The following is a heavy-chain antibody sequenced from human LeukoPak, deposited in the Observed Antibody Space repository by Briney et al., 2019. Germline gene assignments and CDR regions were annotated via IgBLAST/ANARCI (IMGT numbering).Heavy chain of an antibody. J-gene: IGHJ5*02. CDR3: AHRMGTITIFGVVIGDSGVNWFDP. D-gene: IGHD3-3*01. CDR2: IYWDDDK. CDR1: GFSLSTSGVG. Sequence: SGPTLVNPTQTLTLTCTFSGFSLSTSGVGVGWIRQPPGKALEWLALIYWDDDKRYSPSLKSRLTITKDTSKNQVALTMTNMDPVDTATYYCAHRMGTITIFGVVIGDSGVNWFDPWGQGTLVTVSS. V-gene: IGHV2-5*02.